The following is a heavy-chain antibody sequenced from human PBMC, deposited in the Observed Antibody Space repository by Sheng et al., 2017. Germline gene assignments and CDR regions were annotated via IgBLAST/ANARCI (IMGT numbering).Heavy chain of an antibody. CDR2: VYQSGTT. Sequence: QVQLQESGPGLVEPSETLSLTCTVSGSSIATDYYWAWVRQTPGKGLEWIGSVYQSGTTYINPSLKGRATISVDTSNNKFSXRMTSVTVEDAAVYYCARDFKLQVGGPRLGISDLWGRGTLVTVSS. CDR1: GSSIATDYY. CDR3: ARDFKLQVGGPRLGISDL. D-gene: IGHD3-16*01. J-gene: IGHJ2*01. V-gene: IGHV4-38-2*02.